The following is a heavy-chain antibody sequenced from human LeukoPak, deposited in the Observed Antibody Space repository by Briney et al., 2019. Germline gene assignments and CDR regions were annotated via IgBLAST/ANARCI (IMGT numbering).Heavy chain of an antibody. D-gene: IGHD6-19*01. CDR2: INPNSGGT. J-gene: IGHJ4*02. V-gene: IGHV1-2*04. CDR1: GYTFTGYY. Sequence: GASVKVSCKASGYTFTGYYMRWVRQAPGQGLEWMGWINPNSGGTNYAQKFQGWVTMTRDTSISTAYMELSRLRSDDTAVYYCARGVAVAARYYFDYWGQGTLVTVSS. CDR3: ARGVAVAARYYFDY.